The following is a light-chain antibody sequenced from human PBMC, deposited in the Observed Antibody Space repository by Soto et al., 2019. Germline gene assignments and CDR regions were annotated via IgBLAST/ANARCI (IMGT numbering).Light chain of an antibody. J-gene: IGKJ4*01. CDR2: GAS. Sequence: DIQMTQSPSAMSASVGDRVTITCRASQGMSNYLAWFQQKPGKVTKRLIYGASSLQSGVPSRFSGSGSRTEFSLTISSLQTEDFATYDCLQHNSYPALTFGGGPKVEIK. CDR1: QGMSNY. CDR3: LQHNSYPALT. V-gene: IGKV1-17*03.